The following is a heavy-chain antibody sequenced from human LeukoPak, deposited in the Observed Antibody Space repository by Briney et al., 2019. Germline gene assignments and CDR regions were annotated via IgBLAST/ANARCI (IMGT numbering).Heavy chain of an antibody. D-gene: IGHD1-26*01. V-gene: IGHV1-2*02. Sequence: ASVKVSCKASGYTFTGYYIHWVRQAPGQGLEWMGWIYPYSGDTNYAQKFQGRVTMTRDTSISTAYMELSRLRSDDTAVYYCASNPLGGSYSILVGGYFDYWGQGTLVTVSS. CDR3: ASNPLGGSYSILVGGYFDY. CDR1: GYTFTGYY. CDR2: IYPYSGDT. J-gene: IGHJ4*02.